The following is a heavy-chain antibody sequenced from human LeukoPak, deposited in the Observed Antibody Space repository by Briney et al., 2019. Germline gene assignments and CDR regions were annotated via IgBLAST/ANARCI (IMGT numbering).Heavy chain of an antibody. V-gene: IGHV4-61*05. Sequence: SETLSLTCTVSAGSISSTSYYWGWIRQPPGKGLEWNGNIYDSGSTNYNPSLKSRVTISVDTSKNQCSLKLSSVTAADTAVYYCARQSISGSSLSYFDYWGQGTLVNVSS. CDR1: AGSISSTSYY. CDR2: IYDSGST. D-gene: IGHD3-22*01. CDR3: ARQSISGSSLSYFDY. J-gene: IGHJ4*02.